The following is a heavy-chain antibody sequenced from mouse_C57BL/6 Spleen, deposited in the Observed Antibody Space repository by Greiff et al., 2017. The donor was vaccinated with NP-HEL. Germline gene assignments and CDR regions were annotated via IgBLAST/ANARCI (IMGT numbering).Heavy chain of an antibody. J-gene: IGHJ2*01. CDR3: ARRVTGTLFDY. V-gene: IGHV1-54*01. CDR1: GYAFTNYL. CDR2: INPGSGGT. Sequence: QVQLKQSGAELVRPGTSVKVSCKASGYAFTNYLIEWVKQRPGQGLEWIGVINPGSGGTNYNEKFKGKATLTADKSSSTAYMQLSSLTSEDSAVYFCARRVTGTLFDYWGQGTTLTVSS. D-gene: IGHD4-1*01.